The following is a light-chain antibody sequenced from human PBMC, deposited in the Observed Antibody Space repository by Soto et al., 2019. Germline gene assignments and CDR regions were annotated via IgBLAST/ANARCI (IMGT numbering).Light chain of an antibody. V-gene: IGLV1-40*01. CDR1: SSNIGANYD. CDR2: GNS. Sequence: QSVLTQPPSVSGAPGQRVTISCTGSSSNIGANYDVHWYQQRPGTAPKLLIFGNSNRPSGVPDRFSGSKSGTSASLAITGLQAEDEGDYYCQSYDRTLSARYVFGTGTKVTVL. J-gene: IGLJ1*01. CDR3: QSYDRTLSARYV.